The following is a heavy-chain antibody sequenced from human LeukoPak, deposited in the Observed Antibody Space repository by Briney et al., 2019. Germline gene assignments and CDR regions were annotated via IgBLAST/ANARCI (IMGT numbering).Heavy chain of an antibody. CDR1: GFTFSSYG. CDR3: AFSTVVTPFAFDI. J-gene: IGHJ3*02. CDR2: IRFDGAYK. D-gene: IGHD4-23*01. V-gene: IGHV3-30*02. Sequence: GGSLRLSCAASGFTFSSYGIHWVRQAPGKGLEWVAFIRFDGAYKHTANSVKGRFTISRDNAQNTVYLYMNSLRAEDTAVYYCAFSTVVTPFAFDIWGQGTMVTVSS.